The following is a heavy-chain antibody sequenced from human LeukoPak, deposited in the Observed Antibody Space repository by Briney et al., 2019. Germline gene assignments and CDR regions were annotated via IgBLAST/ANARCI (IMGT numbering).Heavy chain of an antibody. D-gene: IGHD1-26*01. CDR1: GFTFSSYG. V-gene: IGHV3-23*01. CDR3: AQDIRPGWTGSWIDH. J-gene: IGHJ4*02. CDR2: ISGSGFGT. Sequence: PGGSLRLSCAASGFTFSSYGMSWVRQAPGKGLEWVSAISGSGFGTYYADSMKGRFTISRDNSKNTLYLQMNSLRTEDTALYYCAQDIRPGWTGSWIDHWGQGTLVTVSS.